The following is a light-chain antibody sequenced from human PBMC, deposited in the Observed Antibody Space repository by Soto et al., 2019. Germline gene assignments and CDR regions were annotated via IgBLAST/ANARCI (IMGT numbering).Light chain of an antibody. V-gene: IGKV3-11*01. J-gene: IGKJ2*01. CDR3: QQRSNWPPMYT. CDR1: QSVSSY. CDR2: DAS. Sequence: EIVLTQSPATLSLSPGERATLSCRASQSVSSYLAWYQQQPGQAPRLLIYDASNMATGIPARFSGSGSGTDFTLTISSLEPEDFAVYYCQQRSNWPPMYTFGQGTKLEIK.